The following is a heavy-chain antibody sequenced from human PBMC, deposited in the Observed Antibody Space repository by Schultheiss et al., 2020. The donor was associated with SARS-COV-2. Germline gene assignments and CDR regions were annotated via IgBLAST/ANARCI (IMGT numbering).Heavy chain of an antibody. J-gene: IGHJ4*02. CDR1: GDSISSYYW. CDR3: AHDGVYSSGWYAKSFDY. Sequence: TLSLTCTVSGDSISSYYWSWIRQPPGKALEWLALIYWNDDKRYSPSLKSRLTITKDTSKNQVVLTMTNMDPVDTATYYCAHDGVYSSGWYAKSFDYWGQGTLVTVSS. CDR2: IYWNDDK. D-gene: IGHD6-19*01. V-gene: IGHV2-5*01.